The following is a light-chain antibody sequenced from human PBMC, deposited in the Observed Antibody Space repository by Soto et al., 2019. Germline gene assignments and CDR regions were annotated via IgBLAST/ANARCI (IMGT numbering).Light chain of an antibody. V-gene: IGLV2-14*01. J-gene: IGLJ2*01. CDR2: DVN. CDR3: SSYTKYNSRL. CDR1: SSDIGANVY. Sequence: QSVLTQPAAVSGSPGQSITISCTGSSSDIGANVYVSWYQQHPGEAPKVILYDVNNRPSGVSNRFSGSKSGNTASLTISGLQAEDEADYYCSSYTKYNSRLFGGGTKLTVL.